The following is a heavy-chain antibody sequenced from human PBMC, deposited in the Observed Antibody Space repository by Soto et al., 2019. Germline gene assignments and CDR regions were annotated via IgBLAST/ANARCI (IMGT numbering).Heavy chain of an antibody. D-gene: IGHD6-13*01. CDR3: VREIGIAAGNWFDP. V-gene: IGHV3-33*01. CDR1: GFTFSSYG. Sequence: GGSLRLSCAASGFTFSSYGMHWVRQAPGKGLEWVAVIWYDGSNKYYADSVKGRFTISRDNSKNTLYLQMNSLRAEDTAVYYCVREIGIAAGNWFDPWGQGTLVTVSS. J-gene: IGHJ5*02. CDR2: IWYDGSNK.